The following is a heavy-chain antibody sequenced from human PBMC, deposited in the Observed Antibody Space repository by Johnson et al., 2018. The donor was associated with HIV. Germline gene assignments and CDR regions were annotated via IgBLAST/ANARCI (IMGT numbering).Heavy chain of an antibody. J-gene: IGHJ3*02. CDR3: ARPLGPPLWHDAFDI. CDR1: GFTLSNYA. CDR2: ISYDGSNK. D-gene: IGHD3-16*01. V-gene: IGHV3-30-3*01. Sequence: QVQLVESGGGVVQTGRSLRLSCAVSGFTLSNYAMHWVRQAPGKGLDWVAVISYDGSNKYYADSVKGRFTISRDNSKNTLYLQMNSLRAEDTAVYYCARPLGPPLWHDAFDIWGQGTMVTVSS.